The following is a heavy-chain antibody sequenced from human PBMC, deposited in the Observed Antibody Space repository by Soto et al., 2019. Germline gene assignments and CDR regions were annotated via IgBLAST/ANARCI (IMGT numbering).Heavy chain of an antibody. D-gene: IGHD4-17*01. CDR3: ATYGVPDY. CDR2: ISDSGDSR. CDR1: GFTFSSYV. J-gene: IGHJ4*02. V-gene: IGHV3-23*01. Sequence: EVQLLESRGGLVQPGGSLRLSCAASGFTFSSYVVSWVRQAPGKGLEWVSSISDSGDSRYYTDSVKGRFTISRDNSKNTLYLQMNSLRAEDTAVYYCATYGVPDYWGQGTLVTVSS.